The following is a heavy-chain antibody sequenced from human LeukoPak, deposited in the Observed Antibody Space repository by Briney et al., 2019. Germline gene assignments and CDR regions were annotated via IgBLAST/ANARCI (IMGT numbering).Heavy chain of an antibody. CDR2: IYYSGST. Sequence: SETLSLTCTVSGGSISSYYWSWIRQPPGKGLEWIGYIYYSGSTNYKPSLKSRVTISVDTSKNQFSLKLSSVTAADTAVYYCARGTYSSGWDYYFDYWGQGTLVTVSS. D-gene: IGHD6-19*01. V-gene: IGHV4-59*01. CDR3: ARGTYSSGWDYYFDY. J-gene: IGHJ4*02. CDR1: GGSISSYY.